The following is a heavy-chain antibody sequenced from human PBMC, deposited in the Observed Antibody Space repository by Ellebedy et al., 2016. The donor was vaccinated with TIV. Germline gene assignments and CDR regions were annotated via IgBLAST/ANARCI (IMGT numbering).Heavy chain of an antibody. D-gene: IGHD1-1*01. V-gene: IGHV3-30-3*01. Sequence: GESLKISCAASGFTFSSYGMHWVRQAPGKGLEWVAVISYDGGNKLYADSVKGRLTISRDNSEDILYLQMNSLRAEDTAVYYCAGRAYNWNDGSLFDYWGQGTLVTVSS. CDR1: GFTFSSYG. J-gene: IGHJ4*02. CDR2: ISYDGGNK. CDR3: AGRAYNWNDGSLFDY.